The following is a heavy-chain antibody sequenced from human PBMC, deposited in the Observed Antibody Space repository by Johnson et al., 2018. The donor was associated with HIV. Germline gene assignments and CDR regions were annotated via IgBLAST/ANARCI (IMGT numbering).Heavy chain of an antibody. V-gene: IGHV3-30*18. D-gene: IGHD3-22*01. CDR1: GFTFSSYG. CDR2: ISYDGSIK. Sequence: QVQLVESGGGVVQPGRSLRLSCAVSGFTFSSYGMHWVRQAPGKGLEWVAVISYDGSIKYYVDSLKGRFTISRDNSKNTLYLQMHSLRAEDTAVYYCAKEEYYYDSSGYQMDAFDIWGRGTMVTVSS. J-gene: IGHJ3*02. CDR3: AKEEYYYDSSGYQMDAFDI.